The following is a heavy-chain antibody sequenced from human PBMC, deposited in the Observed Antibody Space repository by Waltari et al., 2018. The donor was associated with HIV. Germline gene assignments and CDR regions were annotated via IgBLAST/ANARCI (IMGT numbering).Heavy chain of an antibody. CDR1: GLTFSTYS. D-gene: IGHD5-12*01. V-gene: IGHV3-21*01. CDR2: ISISSTYI. J-gene: IGHJ4*02. Sequence: EVQLVESGGGLVKPGGSLRLSCAASGLTFSTYSMNWVRQAPGKGLEWVSSISISSTYIYYADSVKGRFTISRDNAKNSLYLQMNSLRAEDTAVYYCARGRDIVATWRDYFDYWGQGTLVTVSS. CDR3: ARGRDIVATWRDYFDY.